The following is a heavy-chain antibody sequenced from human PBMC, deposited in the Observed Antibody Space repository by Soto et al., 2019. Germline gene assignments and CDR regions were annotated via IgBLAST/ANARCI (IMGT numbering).Heavy chain of an antibody. D-gene: IGHD6-19*01. CDR3: ARGPVRSGYSSGRRYPYDY. V-gene: IGHV4-34*01. CDR2: INHSGST. CDR1: GGSFSGYY. J-gene: IGHJ4*02. Sequence: SETLSLTCAVYGGSFSGYYWSWIRQPPGKGLEWIGEINHSGSTNYNPSLKSRVTISVDTSKNQFSLELSSVTAADTAVYYCARGPVRSGYSSGRRYPYDYWGQGTLVTVSS.